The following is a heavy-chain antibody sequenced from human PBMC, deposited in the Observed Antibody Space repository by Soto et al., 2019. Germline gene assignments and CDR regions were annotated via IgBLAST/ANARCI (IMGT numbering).Heavy chain of an antibody. CDR2: ISYDGSTK. CDR3: ARDSYAFDV. V-gene: IGHV3-30-3*01. Sequence: GGSLRLSCAASGFTFGNYAMHWVRQAPGKGLEWVAVISYDGSTKYYADSVKGRFTISRDNSKNTLYLQVSSLRTEDTAVYYCARDSYAFDVWGQGTMVTVSS. CDR1: GFTFGNYA. J-gene: IGHJ3*01.